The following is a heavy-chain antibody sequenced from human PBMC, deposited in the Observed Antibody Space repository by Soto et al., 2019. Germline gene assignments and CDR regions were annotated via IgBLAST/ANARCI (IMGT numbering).Heavy chain of an antibody. V-gene: IGHV5-10-1*01. J-gene: IGHJ4*02. Sequence: GESLKISCKGSGYSFTSYGISWVRQMPGKGLEWMGRIDPSDSYTNYSPSFQGHVTISADKSISTAYLQWSSLKASDTAMYYCARSPNYGDSLDYWGQGTLVTVSS. CDR2: IDPSDSYT. CDR1: GYSFTSYG. D-gene: IGHD4-17*01. CDR3: ARSPNYGDSLDY.